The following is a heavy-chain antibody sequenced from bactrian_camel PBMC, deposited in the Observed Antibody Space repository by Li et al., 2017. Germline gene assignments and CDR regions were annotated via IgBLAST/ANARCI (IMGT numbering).Heavy chain of an antibody. V-gene: IGHV3S54*01. CDR2: IVLADLDT. Sequence: HVQLVESGGGSVQAGTSLTLSCTALGRIPGMAFMGWFRQAPGKEREGVAGIVLADLDTYYSDSVKGRFTISRDNAKNTLYLQMNNLKSEDTALYYCVSGPLGWVSYQYWGQGTQVTVS. D-gene: IGHD5*01. J-gene: IGHJ4*01. CDR1: GRIPGMAF. CDR3: VSGPLGWVSYQY.